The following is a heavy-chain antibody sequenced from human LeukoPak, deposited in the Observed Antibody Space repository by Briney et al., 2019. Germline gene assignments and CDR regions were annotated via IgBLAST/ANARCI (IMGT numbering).Heavy chain of an antibody. CDR3: ARQATPSLPERDTSAYNPFDF. CDR2: IYYSGST. J-gene: IGHJ4*02. CDR1: GGSISSYY. D-gene: IGHD3-22*01. V-gene: IGHV4-59*08. Sequence: SETLSLTCTVSGGSISSYYWSWIRQPPGKGLEWVGYIYYSGSTNYNPSLKSRVTISVDTSKNQFSLKLSSVTAADTAVYYCARQATPSLPERDTSAYNPFDFRGQGILVTVSS.